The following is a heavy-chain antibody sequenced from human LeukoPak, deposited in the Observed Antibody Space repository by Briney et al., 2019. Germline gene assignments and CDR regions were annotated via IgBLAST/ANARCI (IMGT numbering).Heavy chain of an antibody. CDR2: IYPGDSDT. Sequence: GESLKISCKGSGYSFISYWIGWVRQMPGKGLEWMGIIYPGDSDTRYSPSFQGQVTISADKSISTAYLQWSSLKASDTAMYYCARRIAAAGGWFDPWGQGTLVTVSS. J-gene: IGHJ5*02. V-gene: IGHV5-51*01. D-gene: IGHD6-13*01. CDR1: GYSFISYW. CDR3: ARRIAAAGGWFDP.